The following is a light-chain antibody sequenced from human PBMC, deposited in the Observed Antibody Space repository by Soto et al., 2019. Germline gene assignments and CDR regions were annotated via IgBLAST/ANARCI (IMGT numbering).Light chain of an antibody. CDR1: QSVSSN. CDR3: QQYGSLSWA. CDR2: GAS. V-gene: IGKV3-15*01. J-gene: IGKJ1*01. Sequence: EIVMTQSPATLSVSPGGRATLSCRASQSVSSNLAWYQQKPGQAPRLLIYGASTRATGFPARFSGSGSGTEFTLTISSLQSEDFAVYYCQQYGSLSWAFGQGTKVDIK.